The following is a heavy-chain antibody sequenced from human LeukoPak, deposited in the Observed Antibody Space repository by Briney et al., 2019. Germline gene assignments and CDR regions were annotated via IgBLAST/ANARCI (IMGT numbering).Heavy chain of an antibody. CDR1: GFTFSSYW. CDR2: INEHGTDS. V-gene: IGHV3-74*03. J-gene: IGHJ4*02. CDR3: VRDETLWTLDW. Sequence: PGGSLRLSCAASGFTFSSYWMNWVRQAPGMGLVWVSRINEHGTDSMYAESVKGRFTISRDNAKNTVYPQMNSLRAEDTAVYYCVRDETLWTLDWWGQGTLVSVSS. D-gene: IGHD1-1*01.